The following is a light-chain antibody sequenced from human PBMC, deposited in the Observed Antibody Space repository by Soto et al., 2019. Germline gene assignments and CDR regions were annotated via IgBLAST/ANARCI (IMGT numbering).Light chain of an antibody. CDR2: DAS. Sequence: EIVLTQSPGTLSLSPGERATLSCRASQSFSNNYLAWYQQKPGQAPRLLIYDASTRATGIPSRFSGSGSGTEFTLTISSLKSEDFAVYYCQQYDNWPRTFGQGTKVDIK. V-gene: IGKV3-15*01. CDR3: QQYDNWPRT. CDR1: QSFSNN. J-gene: IGKJ1*01.